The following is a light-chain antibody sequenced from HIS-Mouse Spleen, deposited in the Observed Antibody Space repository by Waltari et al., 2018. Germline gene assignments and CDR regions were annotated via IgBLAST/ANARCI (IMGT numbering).Light chain of an antibody. CDR3: CSYAGSSTWV. CDR1: SSAVGSYNL. V-gene: IGLV2-23*01. J-gene: IGLJ3*02. Sequence: QSALTQPASVSGSPGQSINIACPGTSSAVGSYNLVSWYQQHPGKAPKLMIYEGSKRPSGVSNRFSGSKSGNTASLTISGLQAEDEADYYCCSYAGSSTWVFGGGTKLTVL. CDR2: EGS.